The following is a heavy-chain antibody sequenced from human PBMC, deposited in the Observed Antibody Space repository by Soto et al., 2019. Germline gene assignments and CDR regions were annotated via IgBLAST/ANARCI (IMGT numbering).Heavy chain of an antibody. D-gene: IGHD3-9*01. V-gene: IGHV3-7*05. CDR2: IKQDESEK. CDR3: ARLSGQEGATGYRFFDS. CDR1: GLTFSSHW. J-gene: IGHJ4*02. Sequence: EVQLVQSGGGLVQPGGPLRLSCAASGLTFSSHWITWVRQAPGKGLEWVANIKQDESEKYYVDSVKGRFTISRDNAKDSLYLQMNSLRDEDTAVYYCARLSGQEGATGYRFFDSWGQGALVIVSS.